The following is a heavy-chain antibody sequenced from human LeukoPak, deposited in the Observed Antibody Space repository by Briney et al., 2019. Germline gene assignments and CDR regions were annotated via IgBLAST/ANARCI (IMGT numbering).Heavy chain of an antibody. J-gene: IGHJ4*02. CDR2: IYPGDSDT. Sequence: GESLKISCKGSGYSFTSYWIGWVRQMPGKGLEWMGNIYPGDSDTRYSPSFQGQVTISADKSISTAYLQWSSLKASDTAMYYCARRAKDSSGLYYFDYWGQGTLVTVSS. CDR3: ARRAKDSSGLYYFDY. CDR1: GYSFTSYW. V-gene: IGHV5-51*01. D-gene: IGHD6-19*01.